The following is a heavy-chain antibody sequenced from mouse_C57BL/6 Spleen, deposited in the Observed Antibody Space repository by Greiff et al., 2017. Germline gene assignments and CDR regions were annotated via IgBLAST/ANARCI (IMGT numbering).Heavy chain of an antibody. V-gene: IGHV1-59*01. D-gene: IGHD2-12*01. CDR1: GYTFTSYW. CDR2: IDPSDSYT. Sequence: QVQLKQPGAELVRPGTSVKLSCKASGYTFTSYWMHWVKQRPGQGLEWIGVIDPSDSYTNYNQKFKGKATLTVDTSSSTAYMQLSSLTSEDSAVYYCAPYAPWFAYWGQGTLVTVSA. CDR3: APYAPWFAY. J-gene: IGHJ3*01.